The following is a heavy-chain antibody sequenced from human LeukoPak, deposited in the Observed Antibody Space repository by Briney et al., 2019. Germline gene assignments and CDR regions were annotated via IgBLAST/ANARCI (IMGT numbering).Heavy chain of an antibody. V-gene: IGHV4-38-2*02. CDR2: IYHSGST. CDR1: GYSISSGYY. J-gene: IGHJ3*02. D-gene: IGHD1-26*01. CDR3: ARDRGGSYSGAFDI. Sequence: SETLSLTCTVSGYSISSGYYWGWIRQPPGKGLEWIGSIYHSGSTYYNPSLKSRVTISVDTSKNQFSLKLSSVTAADTAVYYCARDRGGSYSGAFDIWGQGTMVTVSS.